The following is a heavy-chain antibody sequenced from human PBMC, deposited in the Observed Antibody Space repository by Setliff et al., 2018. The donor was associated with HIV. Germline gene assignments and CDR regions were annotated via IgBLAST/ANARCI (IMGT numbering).Heavy chain of an antibody. CDR1: GDSISSSNW. V-gene: IGHV4-4*02. J-gene: IGHJ4*02. CDR2: IHHGGTT. CDR3: ARLKSASGYFGFDS. Sequence: SETLSLTCAVSGDSISSSNWWNWVRQPPGKGLEWIGEIHHGGTTNYNPSLKSRLSILLDKSNNQFALKLTSMTAADTAVYFCARLKSASGYFGFDSWGQGTLVTVSS. D-gene: IGHD5-12*01.